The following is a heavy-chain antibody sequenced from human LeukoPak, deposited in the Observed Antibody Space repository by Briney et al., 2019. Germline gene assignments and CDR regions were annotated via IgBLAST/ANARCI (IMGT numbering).Heavy chain of an antibody. Sequence: SETLSLTCTVSGGSVSSGSYYWSWIRQPPGKGLEWIGYIYYSGSTNYNPSLKSRVTISVDTSKNQFSLKLSSVTAADTAVYYCARGPTYYDFWSGYRRGYNWFDPWGQGTLVTVSS. J-gene: IGHJ5*02. CDR1: GGSVSSGSYY. V-gene: IGHV4-61*01. CDR2: IYYSGST. CDR3: ARGPTYYDFWSGYRRGYNWFDP. D-gene: IGHD3-3*01.